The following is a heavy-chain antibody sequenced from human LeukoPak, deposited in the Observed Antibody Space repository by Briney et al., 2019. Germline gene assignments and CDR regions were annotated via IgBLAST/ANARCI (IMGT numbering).Heavy chain of an antibody. CDR2: IIPILGIA. Sequence: SVKVSCKASGGTFSSYAISWVRQAPGQGLEWMGRIIPILGIANYAQKFQGRVTITADKSTSTAYMELSSLRSEDTAVYYCARDSHKVGATAGFPNWFDPWGQGTLVTVSS. J-gene: IGHJ5*02. CDR3: ARDSHKVGATAGFPNWFDP. V-gene: IGHV1-69*04. D-gene: IGHD1-26*01. CDR1: GGTFSSYA.